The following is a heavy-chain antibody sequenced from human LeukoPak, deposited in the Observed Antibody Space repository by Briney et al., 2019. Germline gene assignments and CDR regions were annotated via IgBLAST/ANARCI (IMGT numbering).Heavy chain of an antibody. D-gene: IGHD7-27*01. CDR2: INHSGST. Sequence: SETLSLTCAVYGGSFSGYYWSWIRQPPGKGLEWIGEINHSGSTNYNPSLKSRVTISVDTSKNQFSLKLTSVTAADTAVYYCARLTGGGSYWGYFDYWGQGTLVTVSS. J-gene: IGHJ4*02. CDR1: GGSFSGYY. CDR3: ARLTGGGSYWGYFDY. V-gene: IGHV4-34*01.